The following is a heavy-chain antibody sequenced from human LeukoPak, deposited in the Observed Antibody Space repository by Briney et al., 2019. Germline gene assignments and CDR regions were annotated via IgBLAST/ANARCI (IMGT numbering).Heavy chain of an antibody. CDR1: GFTFSSYS. CDR3: ARDPIVGATENWFDP. D-gene: IGHD1-26*01. CDR2: ISSSSSTI. Sequence: GGSLRLSCAASGFTFSSYSMNWVRQAPGKGLEWGSYISSSSSTIYYADSVKGRLTISRDNAKNSLYLQMNSLRDEDTAVYYCARDPIVGATENWFDPWGQGTLVTVSS. V-gene: IGHV3-48*02. J-gene: IGHJ5*02.